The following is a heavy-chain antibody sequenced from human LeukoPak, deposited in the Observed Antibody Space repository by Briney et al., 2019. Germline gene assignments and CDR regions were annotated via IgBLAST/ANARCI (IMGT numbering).Heavy chain of an antibody. V-gene: IGHV3-33*01. D-gene: IGHD5-12*01. CDR1: GFTFSSYG. CDR2: IWYDGSNK. CDR3: ARALGGYDTDY. Sequence: GGSLRLSCAASGFTFSSYGMHWVRQAPGKGLEWVAVIWYDGSNKYYADSVKGRFTISRDNSKNTLYLQMNSLRAEDTAVYYCARALGGYDTDYWGQGTLVTVSS. J-gene: IGHJ4*02.